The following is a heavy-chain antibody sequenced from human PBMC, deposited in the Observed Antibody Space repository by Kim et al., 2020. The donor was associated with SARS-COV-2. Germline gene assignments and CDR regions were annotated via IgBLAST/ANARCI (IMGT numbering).Heavy chain of an antibody. CDR1: RFTFSAYA. J-gene: IGHJ6*02. CDR2: ISGGGGMT. D-gene: IGHD1-26*01. Sequence: GGSLRLSCAASRFTFSAYAMSWVRQAPGKGLEWVSGISGGGGMTVYTNSVKGRFTISRDNSKNMLYLQMNSLRAEDTAVYYCAKHQGRENSAVYGLDVWGQGTTVSVSS. CDR3: AKHQGRENSAVYGLDV. V-gene: IGHV3-23*01.